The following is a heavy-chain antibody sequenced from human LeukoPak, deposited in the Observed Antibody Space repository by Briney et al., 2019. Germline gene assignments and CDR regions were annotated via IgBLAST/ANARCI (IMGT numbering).Heavy chain of an antibody. CDR1: GFRFKSYA. Sequence: QPGGSLRLSCAASGFRFKSYAMSWVRQAPGKGLEWVSAISGSGGSTYYADSVKGRFTISRDNAKNTLYLQMNSLRAEDTAVYYCAKWYYDILTGYWGYFDHWGQGTLVTVSS. CDR2: ISGSGGST. J-gene: IGHJ4*02. CDR3: AKWYYDILTGYWGYFDH. D-gene: IGHD3-9*01. V-gene: IGHV3-23*01.